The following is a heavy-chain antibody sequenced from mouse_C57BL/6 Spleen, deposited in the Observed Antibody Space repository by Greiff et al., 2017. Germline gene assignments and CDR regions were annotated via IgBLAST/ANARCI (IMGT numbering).Heavy chain of an antibody. D-gene: IGHD3-3*01. Sequence: VQLQQSGPELVKPGASVKISCKASGYSFTGYYMNWVKQSPEKSLEWIGEINPSTGGTTYNQKLKAKATLTVDKSSSTAYMQLKSLTSEDSAVYYCASRGWFDYWGQGTTLTVSS. CDR1: GYSFTGYY. J-gene: IGHJ2*01. V-gene: IGHV1-42*01. CDR2: INPSTGGT. CDR3: ASRGWFDY.